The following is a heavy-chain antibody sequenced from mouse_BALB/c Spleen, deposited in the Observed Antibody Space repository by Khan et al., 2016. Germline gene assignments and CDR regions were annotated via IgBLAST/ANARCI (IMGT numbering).Heavy chain of an antibody. V-gene: IGHV9-3-1*01. J-gene: IGHJ1*01. Sequence: QIQLVQSGPELKKPGKTVKISCKASGYTFTNYGMNWVKQAPGKGLKWMGWINTYSGESTYADDFKGRFAFSLETSANTAYLQNNNLKNEDTATYCCARYRYYYGSSRYFDVWGAGTTVTVSS. CDR2: INTYSGES. CDR1: GYTFTNYG. D-gene: IGHD1-1*01. CDR3: ARYRYYYGSSRYFDV.